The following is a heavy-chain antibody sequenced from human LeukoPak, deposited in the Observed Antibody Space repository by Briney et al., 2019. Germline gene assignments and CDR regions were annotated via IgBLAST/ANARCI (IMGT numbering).Heavy chain of an antibody. Sequence: SETLSLTCTVSGGSISSRTYYWGWIRQPPGKGLEWIASIYYSGTTHHNPSLKSRVTISVDTSKNQFSLKLGSVTAADMAVYYCARHKTEYYFDFWGQGTLVTVSS. CDR3: ARHKTEYYFDF. CDR2: IYYSGTT. J-gene: IGHJ4*02. D-gene: IGHD3-10*01. CDR1: GGSISSRTYY. V-gene: IGHV4-39*01.